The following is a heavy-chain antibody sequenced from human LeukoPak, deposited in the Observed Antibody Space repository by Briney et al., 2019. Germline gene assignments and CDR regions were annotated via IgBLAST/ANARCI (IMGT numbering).Heavy chain of an antibody. V-gene: IGHV4-59*01. CDR2: IYYSGST. D-gene: IGHD6-19*01. CDR3: ARSGYSSGWYGRVYYYYYMDV. J-gene: IGHJ6*03. CDR1: GGSISSYY. Sequence: PSETLSLTCTVSGGSISSYYWSWIRQPPGKGLEWIGYIYYSGSTNYNPSLKSRVTISVDTSKNQFSLKLSSVTAADTAVYYCARSGYSSGWYGRVYYYYYMDVWGKGTTVTISS.